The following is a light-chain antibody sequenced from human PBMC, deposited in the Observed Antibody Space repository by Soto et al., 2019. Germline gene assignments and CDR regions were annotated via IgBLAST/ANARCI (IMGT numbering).Light chain of an antibody. V-gene: IGKV3-11*01. J-gene: IGKJ4*01. Sequence: EIVLTQSPATLSLSPGNRATLSCRASQSVSGYLAWYQQKPGQAPRLLIYDASNRAPGIPARFSGSGSGTDFTLTITCQETEDFAVYYCQQRSNWPSTFGGGTKVEI. CDR3: QQRSNWPST. CDR2: DAS. CDR1: QSVSGY.